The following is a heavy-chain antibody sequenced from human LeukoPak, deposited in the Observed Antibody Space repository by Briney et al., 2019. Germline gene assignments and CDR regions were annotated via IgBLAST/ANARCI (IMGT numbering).Heavy chain of an antibody. Sequence: GGSLRLSCAASGFTVSSNYMTWVRQAPGKGLEWVSVIYSGGSTYSADSVKGRFTISRDNSKNTLYLQMNSLRAEDTAVYFCARGISSSSCCHFDYWGQGTLLTVSS. CDR2: IYSGGST. V-gene: IGHV3-66*02. J-gene: IGHJ4*02. CDR3: ARGISSSSCCHFDY. D-gene: IGHD2-2*01. CDR1: GFTVSSNY.